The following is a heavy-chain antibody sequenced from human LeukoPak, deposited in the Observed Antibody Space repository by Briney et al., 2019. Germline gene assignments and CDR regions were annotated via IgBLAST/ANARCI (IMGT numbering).Heavy chain of an antibody. D-gene: IGHD3-16*01. J-gene: IGHJ4*02. CDR1: GFTFDDYG. CDR2: INWNGAGT. CDR3: ARALRRYKYDYPSPDY. Sequence: GGSLRLSCATSGFTFDDYGMSWVRQAPGKGLEWVSGINWNGAGTGYADSVKGRFTISRDNAKNSLYLQMNSLRAEDTALYYCARALRRYKYDYPSPDYWGQGTLVTVSS. V-gene: IGHV3-20*04.